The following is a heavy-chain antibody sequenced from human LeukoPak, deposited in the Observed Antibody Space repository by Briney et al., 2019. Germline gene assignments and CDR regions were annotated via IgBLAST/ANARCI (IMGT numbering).Heavy chain of an antibody. CDR1: GFTVSSNY. CDR2: IYSGGST. J-gene: IGHJ4*02. CDR3: ARAHCSGGSCYPYYFDY. Sequence: GGSLRLSCAASGFTVSSNYMSWVRQAPGKGLEWVSVIYSGGSTYYADSVKGRFTISRDNSKNTLYLQTDSLRAEDTAVYYCARAHCSGGSCYPYYFDYWGQGTLVTVSS. D-gene: IGHD2-15*01. V-gene: IGHV3-66*01.